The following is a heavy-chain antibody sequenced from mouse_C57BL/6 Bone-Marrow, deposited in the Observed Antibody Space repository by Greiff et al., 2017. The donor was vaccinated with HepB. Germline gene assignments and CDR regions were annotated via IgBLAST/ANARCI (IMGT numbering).Heavy chain of an antibody. CDR1: GYTFTDYE. D-gene: IGHD1-1*01. Sequence: VQLVESGAELVRPGASVTLSCKASGYTFTDYEMHWVKQTPVHGLEWIGAIDPETGGTDYNQKFKGKAILTADKSSSTAYMELRSLTSEDSAVYYCTRHIHYYGSVYWGQGTTLTVSS. CDR3: TRHIHYYGSVY. V-gene: IGHV1-15*01. J-gene: IGHJ2*01. CDR2: IDPETGGT.